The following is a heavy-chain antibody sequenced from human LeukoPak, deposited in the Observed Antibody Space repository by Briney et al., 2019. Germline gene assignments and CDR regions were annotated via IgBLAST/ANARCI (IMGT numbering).Heavy chain of an antibody. CDR3: ARGGWYYFDH. D-gene: IGHD6-19*01. CDR1: GYTFTGYY. V-gene: IGHV1-46*01. J-gene: IGHJ4*02. CDR2: INSSGGTT. Sequence: ASVKVSCKASGYTFTGYYMHWVRQAPGQGLEWMGIINSSGGTTSYAQKFQGRVTMTRDTSTSTVYMDLSSLRSEDTAVYYCARGGWYYFDHWGQGTLVTVSS.